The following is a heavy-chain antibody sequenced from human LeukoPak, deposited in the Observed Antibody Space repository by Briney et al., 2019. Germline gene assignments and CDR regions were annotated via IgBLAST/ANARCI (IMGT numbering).Heavy chain of an antibody. CDR2: IYSGGST. J-gene: IGHJ4*02. D-gene: IGHD3-10*01. Sequence: GGSLRLSCAASGFTFSNYWMTWVRQAPGKGLEWVSVIYSGGSTYYADSVKGRFTISRDNSKNTLYLQMNSLRAEDTAVYYCASMVRGVIDYWGQGTLVTVSS. CDR3: ASMVRGVIDY. CDR1: GFTFSNYW. V-gene: IGHV3-53*01.